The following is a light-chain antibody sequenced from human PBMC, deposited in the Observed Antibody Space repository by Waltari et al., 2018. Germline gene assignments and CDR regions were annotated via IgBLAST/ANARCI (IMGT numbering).Light chain of an antibody. CDR1: DDINNY. V-gene: IGKV1-16*01. CDR3: QQFNRYPWT. CDR2: SVS. Sequence: DVQMTQSPASLSASVGDEVTISCRANDDINNYVAWLQQKPGKAPKPLLDSVSSRRRGVPSRFRGRGYGTDFTLTITNLQSEDFATYYCQQFNRYPWTFGQGTKVEV. J-gene: IGKJ1*01.